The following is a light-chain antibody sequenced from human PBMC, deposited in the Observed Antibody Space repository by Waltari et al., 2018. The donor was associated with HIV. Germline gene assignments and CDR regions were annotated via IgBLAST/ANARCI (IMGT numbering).Light chain of an antibody. V-gene: IGLV2-8*01. Sequence: QSALTQPPSASGSPGQSVTISCTGTSSDIGDSKYVSWYQQHPGTAPKVIIFEVNKRPTGVHDSFVGSKSGNTASLTVFRLQGEDKDDDFCSSYAGNNNWVFGGGTKVTVL. CDR1: SSDIGDSKY. CDR2: EVN. J-gene: IGLJ3*02. CDR3: SSYAGNNNWV.